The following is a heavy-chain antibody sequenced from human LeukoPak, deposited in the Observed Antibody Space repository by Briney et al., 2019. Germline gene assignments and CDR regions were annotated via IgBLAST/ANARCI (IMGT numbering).Heavy chain of an antibody. D-gene: IGHD1-7*01. J-gene: IGHJ4*02. Sequence: GASVKVSCKASGGTFSSYAISWVRQAPGQGLEWMGGIIPIFGTANYAQKFQGRVTITADESTSTAYMELSSLRSEDTAVYYCARGRTGTTGCDYWGQGTLVTVSS. CDR2: IIPIFGTA. CDR3: ARGRTGTTGCDY. CDR1: GGTFSSYA. V-gene: IGHV1-69*13.